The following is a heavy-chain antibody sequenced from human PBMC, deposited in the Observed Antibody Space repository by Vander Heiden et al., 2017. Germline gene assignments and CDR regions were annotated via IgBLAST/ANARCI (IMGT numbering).Heavy chain of an antibody. CDR1: GFIFSAYN. CDR2: IGSSGTAR. J-gene: IGHJ4*02. CDR3: VSDYYHSGNYYNFPAY. D-gene: IGHD3-10*01. V-gene: IGHV3-11*01. Sequence: QVHLVESGGGLVKPGCSLRLSCSASGFIFSAYNMRWIRQAPGKGLEWVSYIGSSGTARQYADSVKGRFTISRDNAKNSLFLQMNSLRAEDTAVYYCVSDYYHSGNYYNFPAYWGEGTLVTVSS.